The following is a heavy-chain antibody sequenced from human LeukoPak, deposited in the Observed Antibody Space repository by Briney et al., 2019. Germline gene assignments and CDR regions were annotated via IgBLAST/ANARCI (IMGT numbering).Heavy chain of an antibody. CDR3: ARQRSHKDDAFDI. CDR2: IYSGGST. CDR1: GFTVSSNY. V-gene: IGHV3-53*01. Sequence: QPGGSLRLSCAASGFTVSSNYMSWVRQAPGKGLEWVSVIYSGGSTYYADSVKGRFTISRDNSKNTLYLQMNSLRAEDTAVYYCARQRSHKDDAFDIWGQGTMVTVSP. J-gene: IGHJ3*02.